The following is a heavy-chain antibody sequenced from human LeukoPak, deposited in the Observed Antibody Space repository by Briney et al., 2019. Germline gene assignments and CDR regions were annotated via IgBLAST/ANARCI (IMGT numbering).Heavy chain of an antibody. CDR1: GFTFSSYG. V-gene: IGHV3-7*03. CDR2: IKQDGSEK. CDR3: ARDPAPEYCSGGSCYYYYYGMDV. J-gene: IGHJ6*02. D-gene: IGHD2-15*01. Sequence: GGSLRLSCAASGFTFSSYGMHWVRLAPGKGLEWVANIKQDGSEKYYVDSVKGRFTISRDNAKKSLYLQMNSLRAEDTAVYYCARDPAPEYCSGGSCYYYYYGMDVWGQGTTVTVSS.